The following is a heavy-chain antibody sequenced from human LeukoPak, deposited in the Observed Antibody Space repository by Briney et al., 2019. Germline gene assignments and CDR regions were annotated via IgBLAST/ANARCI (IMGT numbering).Heavy chain of an antibody. CDR1: GFPFNTYY. CDR3: ARAPLVVSRQYHYGLDV. Sequence: GGSLRLSCAASGFPFNTYYMSWVRQAPGKGLEWVANIKEDGSDKYYVDSVKGRFTVSRDNAKNSVFLQMNSLRDEDTGLYFCARAPLVVSRQYHYGLDVWGQGTTVTVSS. J-gene: IGHJ6*02. D-gene: IGHD3-16*01. V-gene: IGHV3-7*01. CDR2: IKEDGSDK.